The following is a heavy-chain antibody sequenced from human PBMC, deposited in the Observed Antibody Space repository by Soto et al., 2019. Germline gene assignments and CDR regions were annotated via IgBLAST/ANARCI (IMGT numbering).Heavy chain of an antibody. CDR1: GFTFSSYS. CDR2: ISDYSSTI. V-gene: IGHV3-48*01. CDR3: ARGGGCVGGRYNSDWFDP. D-gene: IGHD2-15*01. J-gene: IGHJ5*01. Sequence: EVQLVESGGGLVQPGGSLRLSCEASGFTFSSYSMNWVRQAPGKGLEWVSYISDYSSTIFYADSLKGRFTISRDNAKNSLYLQMHSLRVEDTAVYYCARGGGCVGGRYNSDWFDPWGQGTLVTVSS.